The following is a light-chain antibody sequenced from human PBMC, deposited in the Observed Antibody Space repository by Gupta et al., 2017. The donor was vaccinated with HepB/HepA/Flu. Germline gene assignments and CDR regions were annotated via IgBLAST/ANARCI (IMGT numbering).Light chain of an antibody. Sequence: DIVMTQSPDSLAVSLGEGATINCKSSQSVLYSSNNKNYLAWYQQKPGQPPKLLIDWASTRESGVPDRFSGSGSGTDFTITISSLQAEDVAVYYCQQYYSTPLTFGGGTKVEIK. CDR3: QQYYSTPLT. J-gene: IGKJ4*01. V-gene: IGKV4-1*01. CDR2: WAS. CDR1: QSVLYSSNNKNY.